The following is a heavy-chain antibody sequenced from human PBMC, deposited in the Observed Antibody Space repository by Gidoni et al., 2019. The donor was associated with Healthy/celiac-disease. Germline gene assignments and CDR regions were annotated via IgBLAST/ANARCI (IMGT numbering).Heavy chain of an antibody. CDR1: GFTFSSYA. D-gene: IGHD2-2*01. Sequence: QVQLVESGGGVVQPGRSLRLSCAASGFTFSSYAMHWVRQAPGKGLEWVAVISYDGSNKYYADSVKGRFTISRDNSKNTLYLQMNSLRAEDTAVYYCARLLGYCSSTSCPDYWGQGTLVTVSS. V-gene: IGHV3-30-3*01. CDR3: ARLLGYCSSTSCPDY. CDR2: ISYDGSNK. J-gene: IGHJ4*02.